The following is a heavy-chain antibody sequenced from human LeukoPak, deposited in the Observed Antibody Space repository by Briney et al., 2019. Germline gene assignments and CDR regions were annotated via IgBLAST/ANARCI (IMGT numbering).Heavy chain of an antibody. Sequence: DPGGSLRLSCAASGFTFSSYAMGWVRQAPGKGLEWVSAVSGSGGTTHYADSVKGRFTISRDNSKNTMYLQMYSLRAEDTAVYFCIKVIMFAFDIWGQGTMVTVSS. V-gene: IGHV3-23*01. J-gene: IGHJ3*02. CDR3: IKVIMFAFDI. D-gene: IGHD3-10*02. CDR2: VSGSGGTT. CDR1: GFTFSSYA.